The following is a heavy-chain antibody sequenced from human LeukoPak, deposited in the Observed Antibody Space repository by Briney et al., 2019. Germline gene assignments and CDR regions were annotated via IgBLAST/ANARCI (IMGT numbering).Heavy chain of an antibody. Sequence: SETLSLTCTVSGGSISSSSYYWGWIRQPPGKGLEWTGSIYYSGSTYYNPSLKSRVTISVDTSKNQFSLKLSSVTAADTAVYYCARQKRGSGYCFDYWGQGTLVTVSS. CDR1: GGSISSSSYY. CDR3: ARQKRGSGYCFDY. J-gene: IGHJ4*02. D-gene: IGHD3-22*01. V-gene: IGHV4-39*01. CDR2: IYYSGST.